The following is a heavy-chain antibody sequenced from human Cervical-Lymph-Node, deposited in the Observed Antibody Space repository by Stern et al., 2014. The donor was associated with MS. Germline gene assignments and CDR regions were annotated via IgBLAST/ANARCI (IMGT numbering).Heavy chain of an antibody. Sequence: VQLVESGGAVVQPGRSLRLSCAASGFTFSSYGMHWVRQAPGKGLEWVTVISYDGNHKYYAASVKGRFTISRDNSKNTLHLQMNSLTPDDTAIYYCARDYEDTSMLFDLWGQGTLVTVSS. CDR2: ISYDGNHK. D-gene: IGHD3/OR15-3a*01. CDR3: ARDYEDTSMLFDL. J-gene: IGHJ4*02. V-gene: IGHV3-30*03. CDR1: GFTFSSYG.